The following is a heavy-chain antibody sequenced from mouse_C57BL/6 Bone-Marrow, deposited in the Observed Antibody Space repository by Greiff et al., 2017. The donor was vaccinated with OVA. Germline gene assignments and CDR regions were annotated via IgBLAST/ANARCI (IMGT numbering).Heavy chain of an antibody. CDR3: ARDGHWYFDV. CDR1: GYTFTDYE. Sequence: QVQLQQSGAELVRPGASVTLSCKASGYTFTDYEMHWVKQTPVHGLEWIGAIDPETGGTAYNQKFKGKAILTADKSSSTAYMELRSLTSEDSAVYYCARDGHWYFDVWGTGTTVTVSS. CDR2: IDPETGGT. J-gene: IGHJ1*03. D-gene: IGHD2-3*01. V-gene: IGHV1-15*01.